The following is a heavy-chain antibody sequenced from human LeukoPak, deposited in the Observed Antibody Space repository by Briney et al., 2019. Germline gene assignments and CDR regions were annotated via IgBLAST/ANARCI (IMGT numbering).Heavy chain of an antibody. D-gene: IGHD5-24*01. CDR2: INHSGST. CDR3: ALGYNDIWEL. J-gene: IGHJ4*02. V-gene: IGHV4-4*02. CDR1: SGSISSSTR. Sequence: PSETLSLTCAVSSGSISSSTRWSWVRQPPGKGLEWIGEINHSGSTHYTPSLKSRVTISVDTSDNQFSLKMISVTAADAAVYYCALGYNDIWELWGRGTLVTVSS.